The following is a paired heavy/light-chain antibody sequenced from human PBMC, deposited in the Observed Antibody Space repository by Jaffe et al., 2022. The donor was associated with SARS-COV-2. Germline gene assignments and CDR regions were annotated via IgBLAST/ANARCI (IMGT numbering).Light chain of an antibody. CDR2: RNN. CDR1: SNNVGNQG. Sequence: QAGLTQPPSVSKGLRETATLTCTGNSNNVGNQGAAWLQQHQGRPPRLLSYRNNNRPSGISERFSAFRSGNTASLTITGLQPEDEADYYCSAWDNSLNAWVFGGGTKLTVL. V-gene: IGLV10-54*04. J-gene: IGLJ3*02. CDR3: SAWDNSLNAWV.
Heavy chain of an antibody. Sequence: QGHLVESGGGVVQPGRSLRLSCAASGFTFSSYAMHWVRQAPGKGLEWVAFISYDGVDKFYADSVKGRFTISRDNSKNTLYLQMNSLRAEDTAVHYCAREGGDSFDYWGQGTLVTVSS. CDR3: AREGGDSFDY. CDR1: GFTFSSYA. CDR2: ISYDGVDK. V-gene: IGHV3-30*04. D-gene: IGHD2-21*01. J-gene: IGHJ4*02.